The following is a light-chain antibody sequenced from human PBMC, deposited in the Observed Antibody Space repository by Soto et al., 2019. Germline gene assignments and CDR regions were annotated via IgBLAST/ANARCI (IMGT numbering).Light chain of an antibody. CDR2: GAS. V-gene: IGKV3-15*01. Sequence: EIVMTQSPATLSVSPGERATLSCRASQSVSSNLAWYQQKPGQAPRLLIYGASTRATGIPARFSGSGSGTECTLTISCLQSEYFGGYYCQQYNNWRPQTFGQGTKVEIK. CDR1: QSVSSN. J-gene: IGKJ1*01. CDR3: QQYNNWRPQT.